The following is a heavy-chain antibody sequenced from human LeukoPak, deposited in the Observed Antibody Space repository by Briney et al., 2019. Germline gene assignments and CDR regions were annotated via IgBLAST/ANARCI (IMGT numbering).Heavy chain of an antibody. CDR1: GGSISSGSYY. V-gene: IGHV4-61*02. CDR3: ARGPGSGSYNFDY. Sequence: PSQTLSLTCTVSGGSISSGSYYWSWIRQPAGKGLEWIGRIYTSGSTNYNPSLKSRVTISVDTSKNQFSLKLSSVTAADTAVYYCARGPGSGSYNFDYWGQGTLVTVSS. D-gene: IGHD1-26*01. CDR2: IYTSGST. J-gene: IGHJ4*02.